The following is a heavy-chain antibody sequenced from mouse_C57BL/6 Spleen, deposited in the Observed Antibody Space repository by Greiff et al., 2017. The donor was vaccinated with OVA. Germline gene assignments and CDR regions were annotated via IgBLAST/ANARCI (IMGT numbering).Heavy chain of an antibody. J-gene: IGHJ2*01. CDR1: GFTFSSYA. CDR2: ISDGGSYT. CDR3: ARDSSGYDFDY. D-gene: IGHD3-2*02. Sequence: VQGVESGGGLVKPGGSLKLSCAASGFTFSSYAMSWVRQTPEKRLEWVATISDGGSYTYYPDNVKGRFTISRDNAKNNLYLQMSHLKSEDTAMYYCARDSSGYDFDYWGQGTTLTVSS. V-gene: IGHV5-4*01.